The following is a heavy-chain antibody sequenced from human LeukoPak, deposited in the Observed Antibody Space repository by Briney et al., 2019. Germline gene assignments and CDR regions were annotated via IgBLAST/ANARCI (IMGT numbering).Heavy chain of an antibody. CDR3: ARGSIIVVVPAAIGGYVDY. D-gene: IGHD2-2*01. V-gene: IGHV3-7*01. Sequence: GGSLRLSCAASGFTFSSYWMSWVRQAPGKGLEWVANIKQGGSEKYYVDSVKGRFTISRDNAKNSLYLQMNSLRAEDTAVYYCARGSIIVVVPAAIGGYVDYWGQGTLVTVSS. CDR2: IKQGGSEK. J-gene: IGHJ4*02. CDR1: GFTFSSYW.